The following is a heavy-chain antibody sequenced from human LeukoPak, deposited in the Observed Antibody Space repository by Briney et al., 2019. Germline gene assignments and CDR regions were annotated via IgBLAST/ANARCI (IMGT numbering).Heavy chain of an antibody. V-gene: IGHV3-23*01. Sequence: GRSLRLSCAASGFSVRSYATTWGRQAPGEGLEWVSIIGGRRGSTYYADSVKGRFTFSRDSSRNTLYLEVNRLRAEDTAVYYCAKDRNPIWGGEVDTTPRDGFDIWGRGTMVTVSS. CDR1: GFSVRSYA. CDR3: AKDRNPIWGGEVDTTPRDGFDI. CDR2: IGGRRGST. D-gene: IGHD5-12*01. J-gene: IGHJ3*02.